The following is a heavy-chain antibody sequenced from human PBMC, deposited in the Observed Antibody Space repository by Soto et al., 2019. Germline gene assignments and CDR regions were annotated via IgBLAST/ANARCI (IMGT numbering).Heavy chain of an antibody. J-gene: IGHJ6*02. CDR1: GFTFSSYA. V-gene: IGHV3-23*01. D-gene: IGHD3-22*01. CDR3: AKDAIVVVMYYYGMDV. CDR2: ISGSGGST. Sequence: GGSLRLSCAASGFTFSSYAMSWVRQAPGKGLEWVSAISGSGGSTYYADSVKGRFTTSRDNSKNTLYLQMNSLRAEDTAVYYCAKDAIVVVMYYYGMDVWGQGTTVTVSS.